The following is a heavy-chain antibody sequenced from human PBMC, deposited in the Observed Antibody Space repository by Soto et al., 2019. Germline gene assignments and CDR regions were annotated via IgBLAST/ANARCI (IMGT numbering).Heavy chain of an antibody. CDR3: ARRYGYSFDY. CDR1: GGSISTYY. D-gene: IGHD1-1*01. Sequence: ASETLSLTCTLSGGSISTYYWSWIRQPPGKGLEWIGYIYYSGSTNYNPSLKSRVTISVDTSKNQFSLKLSSVTAADTAVYYCARRYGYSFDYWGQGTLVTVSS. J-gene: IGHJ4*02. CDR2: IYYSGST. V-gene: IGHV4-59*08.